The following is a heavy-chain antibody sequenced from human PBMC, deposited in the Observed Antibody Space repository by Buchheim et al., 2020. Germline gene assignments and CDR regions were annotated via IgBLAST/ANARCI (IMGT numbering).Heavy chain of an antibody. J-gene: IGHJ4*02. D-gene: IGHD6-6*01. Sequence: QVQLVESGGGVLQPGRSLRLSCAASGFNFRNDGMHWVRQAPGKGLEWVAGISYDGNNEFYADSVKGRFTISRDNSNNMLYLQMNNLRAEDTAVFYCAKDRSMTWAFDYWGQGTL. V-gene: IGHV3-30*18. CDR1: GFNFRNDG. CDR2: ISYDGNNE. CDR3: AKDRSMTWAFDY.